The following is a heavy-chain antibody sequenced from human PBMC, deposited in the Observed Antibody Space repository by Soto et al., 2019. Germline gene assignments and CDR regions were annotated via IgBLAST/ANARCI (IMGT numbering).Heavy chain of an antibody. CDR1: GFIFSNYW. Sequence: EVQLVESGGGLVQPGGSLRLSCAASGFIFSNYWMHWVRQAPGKGLVWVSRINTDGSSTTYADSVKGRFTISRDNAKNTLYLQMNSLRAEDTAVYYCARLTHVVPGAVHWFDPWGQGTLVTVSS. J-gene: IGHJ5*02. CDR2: INTDGSST. D-gene: IGHD2-15*01. CDR3: ARLTHVVPGAVHWFDP. V-gene: IGHV3-74*01.